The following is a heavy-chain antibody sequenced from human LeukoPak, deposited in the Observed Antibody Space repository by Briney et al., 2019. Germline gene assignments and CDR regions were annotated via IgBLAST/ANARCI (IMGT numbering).Heavy chain of an antibody. J-gene: IGHJ4*02. V-gene: IGHV3-74*03. D-gene: IGHD5-12*01. CDR3: VREGRVSGYDFDY. Sequence: GGSLRLSCAASGFTFGSYWMRWVRQAPGKGLMWVSRINSDGSSITYAHSVKGRFTISRDNAKNTLYLQMNSLRVEDTAVYYCVREGRVSGYDFDYWGQGDLVTVSS. CDR1: GFTFGSYW. CDR2: INSDGSSI.